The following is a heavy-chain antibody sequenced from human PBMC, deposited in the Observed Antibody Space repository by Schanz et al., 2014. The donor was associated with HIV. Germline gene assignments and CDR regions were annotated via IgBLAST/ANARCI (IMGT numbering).Heavy chain of an antibody. D-gene: IGHD6-13*01. J-gene: IGHJ4*02. Sequence: QVQLVQSGAEVKKPGSSVKISCKASGDSFSNLGINWVRQAPGQGLEWMAGIIPIIGTAYYAQKFQGRVTITADESTSTAYMELSSLRSEDTAVYYCARDSPVAAGTLDYWGQGTLVTVSS. CDR3: ARDSPVAAGTLDY. CDR2: IIPIIGTA. CDR1: GDSFSNLG. V-gene: IGHV1-69*01.